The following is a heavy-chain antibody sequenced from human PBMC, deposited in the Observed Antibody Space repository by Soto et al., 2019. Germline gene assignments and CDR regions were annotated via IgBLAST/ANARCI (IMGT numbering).Heavy chain of an antibody. CDR3: ARLRITMVRGTIRGRDFDY. Sequence: GASVKVSCKASGYTFSSYGISWVRQAPGQRLEWMGWISAYNGNTNYAQKLQGRVTMTTDTSTSTAYMELRSLRSDDTAVYYCARLRITMVRGTIRGRDFDYWGQGTLVTVSS. J-gene: IGHJ4*02. CDR2: ISAYNGNT. CDR1: GYTFSSYG. V-gene: IGHV1-18*01. D-gene: IGHD3-10*01.